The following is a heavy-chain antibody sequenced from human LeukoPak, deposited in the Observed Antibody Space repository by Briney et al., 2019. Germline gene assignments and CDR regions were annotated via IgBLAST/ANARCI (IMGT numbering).Heavy chain of an antibody. J-gene: IGHJ4*02. D-gene: IGHD3-16*01. CDR3: ASDMGGSGWTFDY. CDR1: GFTFSGYA. CDR2: ISFDGSSQ. Sequence: GGSLRLSCAVSGFTFSGYAMHWVRQAPGKGLEWVAVISFDGSSQYYGDSVKGRFTVPRDNSKSTLYLQMNSLRPDDTAIYYCASDMGGSGWTFDYWGQGTLVTVSP. V-gene: IGHV3-30*04.